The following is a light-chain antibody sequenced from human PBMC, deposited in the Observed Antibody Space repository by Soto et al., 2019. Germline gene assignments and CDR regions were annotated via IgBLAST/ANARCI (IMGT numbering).Light chain of an antibody. V-gene: IGKV1-39*01. CDR2: AAS. CDR3: QQSYSTLTWT. J-gene: IGKJ1*01. Sequence: DIQMTQSPSSLSASVGDRVTITCRASKSISSFLNWYQQKPGKAPKLLIYAASSLQSGVPSRFSGSGSGTDFTLTISSLQPEDFATYYCQQSYSTLTWTCGQGTKVESK. CDR1: KSISSF.